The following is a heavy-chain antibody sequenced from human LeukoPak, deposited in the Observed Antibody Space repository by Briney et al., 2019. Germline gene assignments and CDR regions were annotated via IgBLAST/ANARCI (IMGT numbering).Heavy chain of an antibody. CDR2: INHSGST. V-gene: IGHV4-34*01. Sequence: SETLSLTCAVHGGSFSGYYWSWIRQPPGKGLEWIGEINHSGSTNYNPSLKSRVTISVDTSKNQFSLKLSSVTAADTAVYYCAGEGDYGGNAYFDYWGQGTLVTVSS. CDR3: AGEGDYGGNAYFDY. J-gene: IGHJ4*02. D-gene: IGHD4-23*01. CDR1: GGSFSGYY.